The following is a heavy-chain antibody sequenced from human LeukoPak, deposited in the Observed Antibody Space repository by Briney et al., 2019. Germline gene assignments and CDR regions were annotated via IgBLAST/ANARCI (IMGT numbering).Heavy chain of an antibody. V-gene: IGHV3-74*01. CDR2: INSDGSWT. D-gene: IGHD2/OR15-2a*01. Sequence: GGSLRLSGAASGFTFSSYGMHWVRQAPGKGLVWVSHINSDGSWTSYADSVKGRFTISKDNAKNTVYLQMNSLRAEDTAVYYCVSFYETYWGRGTLVTVSS. CDR1: GFTFSSYG. CDR3: VSFYETY. J-gene: IGHJ4*02.